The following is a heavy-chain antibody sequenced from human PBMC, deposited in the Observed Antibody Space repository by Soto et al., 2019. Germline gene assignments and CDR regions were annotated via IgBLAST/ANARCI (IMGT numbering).Heavy chain of an antibody. J-gene: IGHJ6*02. CDR1: GFTFSSYS. Sequence: PGGSLRLSCAASGFTFSSYSMNWVRQAPGKGLEWVSYISSSSSTIYYADSVKGRFTISRDNAKNSLYLQMNSLRDEDTAVYYCARDSSSWYEHYYYGMDVWGQGTTVTVSS. D-gene: IGHD6-13*01. V-gene: IGHV3-48*02. CDR2: ISSSSSTI. CDR3: ARDSSSWYEHYYYGMDV.